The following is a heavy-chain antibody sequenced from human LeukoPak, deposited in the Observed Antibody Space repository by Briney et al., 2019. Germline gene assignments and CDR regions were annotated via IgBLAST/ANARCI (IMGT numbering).Heavy chain of an antibody. V-gene: IGHV3-21*01. D-gene: IGHD3-3*01. CDR3: ASLYYDFWSGDSFYFDY. CDR1: GFTFSSYR. J-gene: IGHJ4*02. Sequence: GGSLRLSCAASGFTFSSYRMNWVRQAPGKGLEWVSSISSSSSYIYYADSVKGRFTISRDNAKNSLYLQMNSLRAEDTAVYYCASLYYDFWSGDSFYFDYWGQGTLVTVSS. CDR2: ISSSSSYI.